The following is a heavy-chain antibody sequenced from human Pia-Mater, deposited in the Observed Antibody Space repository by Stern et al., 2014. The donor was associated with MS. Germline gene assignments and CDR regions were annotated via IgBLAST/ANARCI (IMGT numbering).Heavy chain of an antibody. V-gene: IGHV4-39*01. CDR1: GGSVSSSTYY. J-gene: IGHJ4*02. Sequence: QVQLQESGPGLVKPSETLSLTCTVSGGSVSSSTYYWGWIRQPPGKNLEWIGSIYYTGRTYYNPSLTSRITLSIDASKNQFPRRLTSGTAADTAVYYCARQGSFDFWSGWGQGTLVTVSS. CDR2: IYYTGRT. CDR3: ARQGSFDFWSG. D-gene: IGHD3-3*01.